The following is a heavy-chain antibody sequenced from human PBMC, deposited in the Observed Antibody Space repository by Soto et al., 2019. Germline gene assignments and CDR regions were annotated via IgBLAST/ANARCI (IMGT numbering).Heavy chain of an antibody. CDR3: ARAHVPGIAAAGVNFQH. J-gene: IGHJ1*01. V-gene: IGHV3-7*01. Sequence: LSLTCAASGFTFSSYWMSWVRQAPGKGLEWVANIKQDGSEKYYVDSVKGRFTISRDNAKNSLYLQMNSLRAEDTAVYYCARAHVPGIAAAGVNFQHWGQGTLVTVSS. D-gene: IGHD6-13*01. CDR1: GFTFSSYW. CDR2: IKQDGSEK.